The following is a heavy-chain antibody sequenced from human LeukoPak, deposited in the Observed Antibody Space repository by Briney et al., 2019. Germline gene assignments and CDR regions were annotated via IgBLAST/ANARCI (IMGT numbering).Heavy chain of an antibody. CDR2: VGISGDT. J-gene: IGHJ4*02. V-gene: IGHV3-13*01. Sequence: GGSLRLSCAASGVTSRSYDMHWGRQVTGEGGVGGSAVGISGDTYYAGSVKGRFTVSRENAKNSLYLQMNSLTAGDTAVYYCVKGGIQVSGIDEIDYWGQGTLVTVSS. CDR3: VKGGIQVSGIDEIDY. CDR1: GVTSRSYD. D-gene: IGHD6-19*01.